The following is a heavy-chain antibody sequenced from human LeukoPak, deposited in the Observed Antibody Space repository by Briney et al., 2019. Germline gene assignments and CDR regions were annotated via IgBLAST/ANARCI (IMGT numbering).Heavy chain of an antibody. CDR3: AKEGFGWYYYDN. Sequence: QPGRSLRLSCAASGFTFSNYGMHWVRQAPGKGLEWVGVILNDGSNKNYADSVKGRFTISRDNSKNTLYLQMNSLRAEDTALYYCAKEGFGWYYYDNWGQGTLVTVSS. CDR2: ILNDGSNK. CDR1: GFTFSNYG. D-gene: IGHD2-15*01. V-gene: IGHV3-30*18. J-gene: IGHJ4*02.